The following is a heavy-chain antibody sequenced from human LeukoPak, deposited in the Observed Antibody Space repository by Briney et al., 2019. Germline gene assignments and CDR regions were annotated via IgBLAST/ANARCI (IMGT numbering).Heavy chain of an antibody. CDR3: AREVYYDSSGYYSYYFDY. D-gene: IGHD3-22*01. CDR2: ISSSSSYI. Sequence: GGSLRLSCAASGFTFSDYYMSWIRQAPGKGLEWVSSISSSSSYIYYADSVKGRFTISRDNAKNSLYLQMNSLRAEDTAVYYCAREVYYDSSGYYSYYFDYWGQGTLVTVSS. V-gene: IGHV3-11*06. J-gene: IGHJ4*02. CDR1: GFTFSDYY.